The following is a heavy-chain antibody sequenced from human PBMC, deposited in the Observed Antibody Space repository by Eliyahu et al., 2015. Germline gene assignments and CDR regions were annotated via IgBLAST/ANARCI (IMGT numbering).Heavy chain of an antibody. D-gene: IGHD3-3*01. Sequence: QLQLQESGPGLVKPSETLSLTCTVSVGSISSSSYYWGWXRPPPGKGLEWIGSIYYSGGTYYNPSLKXRVTISVDTSKNQFSLKLSSVTAADTAVYYCARQSDFGVHYMDVWGKGTTVTVSS. J-gene: IGHJ6*03. CDR2: IYYSGGT. CDR1: VGSISSSSYY. CDR3: ARQSDFGVHYMDV. V-gene: IGHV4-39*01.